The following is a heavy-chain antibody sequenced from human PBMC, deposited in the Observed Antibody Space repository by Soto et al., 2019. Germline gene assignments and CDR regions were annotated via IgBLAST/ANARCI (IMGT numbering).Heavy chain of an antibody. CDR3: ARDGYSYGYPYFDY. CDR2: IIPIFGTA. CDR1: GGTFSSYA. J-gene: IGHJ4*02. D-gene: IGHD5-18*01. V-gene: IGHV1-69*06. Sequence: SVKVSCKASGGTFSSYAISWVRQAPGQGLEWMGGIIPIFGTANYAQKFQGRVTITADKSTSTAYMELSSLRSEDTAVYYCARDGYSYGYPYFDYWGQGTLVTVSS.